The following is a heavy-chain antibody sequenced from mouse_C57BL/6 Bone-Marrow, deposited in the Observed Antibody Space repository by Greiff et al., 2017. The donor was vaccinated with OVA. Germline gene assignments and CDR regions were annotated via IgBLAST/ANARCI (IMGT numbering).Heavy chain of an antibody. CDR2: IYPGDGDT. D-gene: IGHD1-1*02. J-gene: IGHJ1*03. CDR3: ARIGSYPHWYFDV. CDR1: GYAFSSSW. Sequence: VQLQQSGPELVKPGASVKISCKASGYAFSSSWMNWVKQRPGKGLEWIGRIYPGDGDTNYNGKFKGKATLTADKSSSTAYMQLSSLTSEDSAVYFCARIGSYPHWYFDVWGTGTTVTVSS. V-gene: IGHV1-82*01.